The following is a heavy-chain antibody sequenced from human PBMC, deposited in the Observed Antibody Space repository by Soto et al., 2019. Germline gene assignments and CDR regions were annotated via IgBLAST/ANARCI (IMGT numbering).Heavy chain of an antibody. D-gene: IGHD2-2*01. V-gene: IGHV4-59*08. Sequence: QVQLQESGPGLVKPSETLSLTCTVSGGSISSYYWSWIRQPPGKGLEWIGYIYYSGSTNYNPSLKSRVTISVATSKNQFSLKLSSVTAADTAVYYCARADCSSTSCPVDPWGQGTLVTVSS. CDR2: IYYSGST. CDR3: ARADCSSTSCPVDP. J-gene: IGHJ5*02. CDR1: GGSISSYY.